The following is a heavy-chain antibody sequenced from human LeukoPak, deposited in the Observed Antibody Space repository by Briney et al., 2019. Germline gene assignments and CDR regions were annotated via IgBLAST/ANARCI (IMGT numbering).Heavy chain of an antibody. V-gene: IGHV3-7*01. J-gene: IGHJ4*02. D-gene: IGHD3-16*01. CDR3: ATYTHWVAGDV. CDR1: GFTFSDSW. CDR2: MNQDGSAK. Sequence: GGSLRLSCAASGFTFSDSWMSWVSQAPGKGLEWVANMNQDGSAKGYVDSVKGRFSISRDNARNSLYLQMSSLRPGDTAVYYCATYTHWVAGDVWGQGTLVTVSS.